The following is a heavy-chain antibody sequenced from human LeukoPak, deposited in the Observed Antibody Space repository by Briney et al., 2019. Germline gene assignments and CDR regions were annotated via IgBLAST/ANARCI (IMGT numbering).Heavy chain of an antibody. J-gene: IGHJ4*02. CDR1: GFTFSDYW. V-gene: IGHV3-74*01. Sequence: GGSLRLSCAASGFTFSDYWMHWVRQAPGKGLVGVSRINSDGRITSYADSVKGRFTISRDNAKNTLYLQMNSLRAEDTAVYYCTMIEWERWRGWGQGTLVTVSS. CDR2: INSDGRIT. CDR3: TMIEWERWRG. D-gene: IGHD1-26*01.